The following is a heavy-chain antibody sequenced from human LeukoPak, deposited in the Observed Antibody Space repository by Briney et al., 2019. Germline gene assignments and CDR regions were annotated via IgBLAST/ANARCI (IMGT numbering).Heavy chain of an antibody. CDR2: INSGSSKI. Sequence: PGGSLRLSCAASGFTFSSYSMNWVRQAPGKGLEWVSSINSGSSKIYYADSVKGRFTISRDNAKNSLYLQMNSLRAEDTAVYYCARDGWELLQHYFDFWGQGTLVTVSS. CDR1: GFTFSSYS. D-gene: IGHD1-26*01. V-gene: IGHV3-21*06. CDR3: ARDGWELLQHYFDF. J-gene: IGHJ4*02.